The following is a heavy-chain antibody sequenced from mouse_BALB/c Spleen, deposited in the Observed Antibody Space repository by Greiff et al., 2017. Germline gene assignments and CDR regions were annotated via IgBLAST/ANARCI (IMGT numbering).Heavy chain of an antibody. CDR1: GFSLTSYG. J-gene: IGHJ3*01. CDR3: ARHGYDYDGEAFAY. V-gene: IGHV2-6-2*01. CDR2: IWSDGST. D-gene: IGHD2-4*01. Sequence: QVQLQQSGPDLVAPSQSLSITCTVSGFSLTSYGVHWVRQPPGKGLEWLVVIWSDGSTTYNSALKSRLSISKDNSKSQVFLKMNSLQTDDTAMYYCARHGYDYDGEAFAYWGQGTLVTVSA.